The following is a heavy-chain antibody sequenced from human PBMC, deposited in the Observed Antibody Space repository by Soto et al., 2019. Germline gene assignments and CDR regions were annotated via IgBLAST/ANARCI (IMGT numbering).Heavy chain of an antibody. CDR1: GGSIGSSSYY. V-gene: IGHV4-39*01. D-gene: IGHD3-22*01. CDR2: IYYSGST. J-gene: IGHJ3*02. CDR3: ARIPPYYYDSSGSAFDI. Sequence: QLQLQESGPGLVKPSETLSLTCTVSGGSIGSSSYYWGWIRQPPGKGLEWIGSIYYSGSTYYNPSLKSRVTISVDTSKNQFSLKLSSVTAADTAVYYCARIPPYYYDSSGSAFDIWGQGTMVTVSS.